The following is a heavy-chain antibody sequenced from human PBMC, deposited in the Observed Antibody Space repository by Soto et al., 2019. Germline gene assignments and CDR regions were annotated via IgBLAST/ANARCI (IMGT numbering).Heavy chain of an antibody. CDR2: IYHSGST. CDR3: ARGRTVRNYADDSSDYFYFLDF. CDR1: GGSISSSNW. D-gene: IGHD3-22*01. Sequence: PSETLSLACAVSGGSISSSNWGSWVRQPPGKGLEWIGEIYHSGSTTYNPSLKSRVTISVDKSKNQFSLKLTSANAANTAVYYCARGRTVRNYADDSSDYFYFLDFWGLGTLVTVSS. V-gene: IGHV4-4*02. J-gene: IGHJ4*02.